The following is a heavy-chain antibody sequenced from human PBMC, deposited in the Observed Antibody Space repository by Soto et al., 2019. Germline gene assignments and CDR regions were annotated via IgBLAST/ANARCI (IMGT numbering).Heavy chain of an antibody. D-gene: IGHD2-2*01. Sequence: ASVKVSCKASGYTFTSYGISWVRQAPGQGLEWMGWISAYNGNTNYAQKLQGRVTMTTDTSTSTAYMELRSLRSDDTAVYYCARYCSSTSCPQYYYYYGMDVWGQGTTVTAP. CDR3: ARYCSSTSCPQYYYYYGMDV. CDR2: ISAYNGNT. CDR1: GYTFTSYG. V-gene: IGHV1-18*01. J-gene: IGHJ6*02.